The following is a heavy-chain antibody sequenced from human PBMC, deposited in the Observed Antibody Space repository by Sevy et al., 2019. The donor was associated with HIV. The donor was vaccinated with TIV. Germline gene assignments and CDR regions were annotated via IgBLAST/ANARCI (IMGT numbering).Heavy chain of an antibody. D-gene: IGHD7-27*01. CDR3: ARATPGVTSTSGAFDP. V-gene: IGHV4-61*02. J-gene: IGHJ5*02. CDR2: IYTSGSS. CDR1: GGSISSGTYY. Sequence: SKTLSLTCTVSGGSISSGTYYWNWIRQPAGKGLEWIGRIYTSGSSDYSPSLKSRVTMSIDTSKNQFSLKLSSLTAADTAVYYCARATPGVTSTSGAFDPWGQGTLVTVSS.